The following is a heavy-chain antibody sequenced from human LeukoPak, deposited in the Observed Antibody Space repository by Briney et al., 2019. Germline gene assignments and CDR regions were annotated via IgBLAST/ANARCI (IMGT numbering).Heavy chain of an antibody. CDR1: GFTFSTYG. V-gene: IGHV3-30*02. CDR3: AKDQKRGYSYGYLFYYYYMDV. D-gene: IGHD5-18*01. Sequence: GGSLRLSCAASGFTFSTYGMHWVRQAPGKGLEWVAFVRYDGSKKYYTNSVKGRFTISRDNSKNTLCLQMNSLRAEDTAVYYCAKDQKRGYSYGYLFYYYYMDVWGKGTTVTISS. J-gene: IGHJ6*03. CDR2: VRYDGSKK.